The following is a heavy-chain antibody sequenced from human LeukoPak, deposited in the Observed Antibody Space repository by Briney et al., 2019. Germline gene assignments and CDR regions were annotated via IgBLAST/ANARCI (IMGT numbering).Heavy chain of an antibody. Sequence: SQTLSLTCTVSGGSISSGGYYWSWIRQHPGKGLEWIGYIYYSGSTYYNPFLKSRVTISVDTSKNQFSQKLSSVTAADTAVYYCARDLGGSYPHPFDYWGQGTLVTVSS. V-gene: IGHV4-31*03. CDR2: IYYSGST. J-gene: IGHJ4*02. CDR1: GGSISSGGYY. D-gene: IGHD1-26*01. CDR3: ARDLGGSYPHPFDY.